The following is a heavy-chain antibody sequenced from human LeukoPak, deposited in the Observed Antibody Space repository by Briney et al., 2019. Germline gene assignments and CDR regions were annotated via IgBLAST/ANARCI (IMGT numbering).Heavy chain of an antibody. V-gene: IGHV3-74*01. CDR1: GLTSSSYW. Sequence: GGSLRLSCAASGLTSSSYWMHWVRQVPGKGLVWVSRISGDGTARNYADSVKGRFTISRDDAKNTVDLQMNSLRGEDTAVYYCVRGRGSYGWFDPWGQGTLVTVSS. J-gene: IGHJ5*02. D-gene: IGHD3-10*01. CDR3: VRGRGSYGWFDP. CDR2: ISGDGTAR.